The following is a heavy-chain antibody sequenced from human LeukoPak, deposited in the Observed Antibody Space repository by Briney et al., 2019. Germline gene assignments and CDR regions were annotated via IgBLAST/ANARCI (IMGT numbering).Heavy chain of an antibody. J-gene: IGHJ3*02. D-gene: IGHD6-19*01. CDR3: AKDAYSSGWYRNDAFDI. Sequence: GGSLRLSCAASGFTFDDYGMNWVRQAPGKGLEWVSGINWNGGSTSYADSVKGRFTISRDNAKNSLSLQMNSLRAEDTAVYYCAKDAYSSGWYRNDAFDIWGQGTMVTVSS. CDR2: INWNGGST. CDR1: GFTFDDYG. V-gene: IGHV3-20*04.